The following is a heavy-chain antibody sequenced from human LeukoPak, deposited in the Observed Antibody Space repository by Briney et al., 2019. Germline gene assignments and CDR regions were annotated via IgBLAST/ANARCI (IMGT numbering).Heavy chain of an antibody. CDR1: GGSVSSYY. J-gene: IGHJ4*02. CDR2: INHSGST. D-gene: IGHD3-3*01. CDR3: ARGQRNYDFWSGYSCFDY. V-gene: IGHV4-34*01. Sequence: SETLSLTCTVSGGSVSSYYWSWIRQPPGKGLEWIGEINHSGSTNYNPSLKSRVTISVDTSKNQFSLKLSSVTAADTAVYYCARGQRNYDFWSGYSCFDYWGQGTLVTVSS.